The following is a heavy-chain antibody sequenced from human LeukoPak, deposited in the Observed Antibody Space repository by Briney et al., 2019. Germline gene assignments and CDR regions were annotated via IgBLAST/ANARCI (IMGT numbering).Heavy chain of an antibody. V-gene: IGHV1-2*02. J-gene: IGHJ4*02. CDR3: ARDKIKEEWEARYFDY. CDR1: GYTFTGYY. Sequence: EASVKVSCKASGYTFTGYYMHWVRQAPGQGLEWMGWINPNSGGTNYAQKFQGRVTMTRDTSISTAYMELSRLRFDDTAVYYCARDKIKEEWEARYFDYWGQGTLVTVSS. D-gene: IGHD1-26*01. CDR2: INPNSGGT.